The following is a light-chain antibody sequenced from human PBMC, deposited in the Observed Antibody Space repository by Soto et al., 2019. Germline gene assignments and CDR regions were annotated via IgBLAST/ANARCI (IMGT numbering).Light chain of an antibody. Sequence: QSALTQPASVSGSPGQSITISCTGTSSDVGGYNYVSWYQQHPGKAPKLMIYDVSNRPSGVSNRFSGSKSGNTASLTISGXXXXXXXXXYCSSYTSSSTQVFGTGTKLTVL. CDR3: SSYTSSSTQV. V-gene: IGLV2-14*01. J-gene: IGLJ1*01. CDR2: DVS. CDR1: SSDVGGYNY.